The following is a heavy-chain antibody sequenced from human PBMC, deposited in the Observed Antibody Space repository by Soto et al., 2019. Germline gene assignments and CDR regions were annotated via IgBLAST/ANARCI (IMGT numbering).Heavy chain of an antibody. V-gene: IGHV3-23*01. J-gene: IGHJ3*01. CDR3: AKDLSQVWPHLEDDAFGV. Sequence: GESLKISCAASGFAFSRYGMSWVRQAPGKGLEWVSGLSGSGASKYYADSVKGRFTISRDNSKNTLYLQMNSLRAEDTAVYHCAKDLSQVWPHLEDDAFGVWGQGTMVTVSS. D-gene: IGHD5-18*01. CDR2: LSGSGASK. CDR1: GFAFSRYG.